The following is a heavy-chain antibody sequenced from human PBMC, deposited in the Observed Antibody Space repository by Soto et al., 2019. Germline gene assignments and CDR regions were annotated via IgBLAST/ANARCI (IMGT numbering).Heavy chain of an antibody. CDR1: GGSFSSFG. Sequence: SVKVSCKASGGSFSSFGISWVRQAPGQGLEWMGGIIPVFGRPNYAQRFRGRLTITADESTNTVYLELIDLRSEDTAVYYCAREGSGYNLWGQGTQVTAPQ. D-gene: IGHD5-12*01. CDR3: AREGSGYNL. V-gene: IGHV1-69*13. CDR2: IIPVFGRP. J-gene: IGHJ1*01.